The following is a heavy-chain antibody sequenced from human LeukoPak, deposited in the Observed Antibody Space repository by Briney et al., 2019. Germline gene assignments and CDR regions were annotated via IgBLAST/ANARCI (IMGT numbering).Heavy chain of an antibody. CDR2: IYYVGRA. CDR3: ARHILNFGNNSHFDH. J-gene: IGHJ4*02. D-gene: IGHD2/OR15-2a*01. V-gene: IGHV4-59*08. CDR1: GDSINNYF. Sequence: SETLSLTCTVSGDSINNYFWSWIRQSPEKGLEWIAYIYYVGRANYNPSLESRVTMSIDTSKNQFSLRLSSVTAADTAVYYCARHILNFGNNSHFDHWGQGVLVTVSS.